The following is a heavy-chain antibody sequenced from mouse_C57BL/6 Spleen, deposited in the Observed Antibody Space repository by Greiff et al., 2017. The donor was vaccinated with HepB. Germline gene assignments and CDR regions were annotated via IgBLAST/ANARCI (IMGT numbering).Heavy chain of an antibody. D-gene: IGHD4-1*01. V-gene: IGHV5-4*01. CDR1: GFTFSSYA. CDR3: ARELWGAMDY. Sequence: VESGGGLVKPGGSLKLSCAASGFTFSSYAMSWVRQTPEKRLEWVATISDGGSYTYYPDNVKGRFTISRDNAKNNLYLQMSHLKSEDTAMYYCARELWGAMDYWGQGTSVTVSS. CDR2: ISDGGSYT. J-gene: IGHJ4*01.